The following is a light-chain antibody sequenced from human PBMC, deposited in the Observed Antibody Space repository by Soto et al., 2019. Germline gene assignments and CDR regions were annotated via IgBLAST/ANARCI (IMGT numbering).Light chain of an antibody. J-gene: IGKJ3*01. Sequence: EIVLTQSPGTLSLSPGVRATLSCRASQSINSRYLAWYQQKPGQAPRLLIYGASSRATGIPDRFSGSGSGTDFTLTISRLEPEDFAVYYCQQFGSSPGFTFGPGTKVDIK. CDR2: GAS. CDR3: QQFGSSPGFT. CDR1: QSINSRY. V-gene: IGKV3-20*01.